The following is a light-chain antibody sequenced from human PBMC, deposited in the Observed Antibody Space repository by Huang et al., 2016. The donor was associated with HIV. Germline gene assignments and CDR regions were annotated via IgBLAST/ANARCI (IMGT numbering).Light chain of an antibody. CDR3: MQSLQRLPGT. J-gene: IGKJ2*02. Sequence: DIVMTQSPLSLTVTPGEPASFSCRSSQSLLHSNGYTYLDWYLQKQGQSPQLLIYLGSNRASVVPDRFRGSESGTDFTLKISRVEAEDVGVYYCMQSLQRLPGTFGQGTKLEIK. V-gene: IGKV2-28*01. CDR1: QSLLHSNGYTY. CDR2: LGS.